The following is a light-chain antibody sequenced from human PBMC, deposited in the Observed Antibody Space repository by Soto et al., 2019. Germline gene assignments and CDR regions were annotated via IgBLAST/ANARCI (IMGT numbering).Light chain of an antibody. Sequence: EIVLTQSPGTLSLSPGERATLACRTSQTINSNYLAWYQQKVGQATRLLIHGASSRATGIPDRFSGSGSETVFALTVSKLEPDDFAVYYCQHYGFAPHFTFHPGTKADI. V-gene: IGKV3-20*01. CDR2: GAS. J-gene: IGKJ3*01. CDR1: QTINSNY. CDR3: QHYGFAPHFT.